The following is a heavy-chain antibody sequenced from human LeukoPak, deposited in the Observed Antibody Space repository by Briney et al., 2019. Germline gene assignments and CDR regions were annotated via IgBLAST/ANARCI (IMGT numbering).Heavy chain of an antibody. CDR1: GFTFSSYA. CDR2: IWYDGSNK. J-gene: IGHJ6*02. D-gene: IGHD3-3*01. V-gene: IGHV3-33*08. Sequence: GGSLRLSCAASGFTFSSYAMHWVRQAPGKGLEWVAVIWYDGSNKYYADSVKGRFTISRDNSKNTLYLQMNSLRAEDTAVYYCARDRNDYDFWSGYYGRYYYYGMDVWGQGTTVTVSS. CDR3: ARDRNDYDFWSGYYGRYYYYGMDV.